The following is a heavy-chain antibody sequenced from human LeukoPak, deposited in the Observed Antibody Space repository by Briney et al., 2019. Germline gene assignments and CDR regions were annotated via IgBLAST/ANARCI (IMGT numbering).Heavy chain of an antibody. V-gene: IGHV1-18*01. Sequence: ASVKVSCKASGYSFSSYGISWVRQAPGQGLEWMTWISGNNGNTDFAKNFQGGVTMTTDTSTTTVYMELRSLKSDDTAVYFCARGGRDSSSWFFDYWGQGTLVTVSS. J-gene: IGHJ4*02. CDR2: ISGNNGNT. CDR1: GYSFSSYG. CDR3: ARGGRDSSSWFFDY. D-gene: IGHD6-13*01.